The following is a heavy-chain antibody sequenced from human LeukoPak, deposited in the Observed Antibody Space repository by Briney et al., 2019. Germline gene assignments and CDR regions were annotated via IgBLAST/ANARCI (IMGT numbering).Heavy chain of an antibody. Sequence: GGSLRLSCAASGFTFSSYSMHWVRQAPGKGLEWVAVISHDGSNKYYADSVKGRFTISRHNSKNTLHLQMNSLRAEDTAVYYCARDFSGVVISSLDYWGQGTLVTVSS. D-gene: IGHD3-3*01. CDR3: ARDFSGVVISSLDY. CDR2: ISHDGSNK. V-gene: IGHV3-30-3*01. CDR1: GFTFSSYS. J-gene: IGHJ4*02.